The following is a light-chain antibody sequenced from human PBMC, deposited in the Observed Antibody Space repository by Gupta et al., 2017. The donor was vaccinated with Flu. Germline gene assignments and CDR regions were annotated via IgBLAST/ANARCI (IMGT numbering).Light chain of an antibody. CDR1: TSDLGGYNY. CDR2: EVT. J-gene: IGLJ2*01. CDR3: SSYTNTNTLVV. Sequence: IPIACTGTTSDLGGYNYVSWYQQHPGKAPKLMILEVTNRPSGVSNRFSGSNSGNTASPTISGLQAGDEADYYCSSYTNTNTLVVFGGGTKLTVL. V-gene: IGLV2-14*01.